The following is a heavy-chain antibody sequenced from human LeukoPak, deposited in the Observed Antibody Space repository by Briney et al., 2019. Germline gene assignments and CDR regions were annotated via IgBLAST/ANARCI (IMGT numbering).Heavy chain of an antibody. Sequence: GSLRLSCAASGFTFSSYWMHWVRQAPGKGLVWVSRLNADGSSRDYADSVKGRFTISRDNAKNTLYLQMNSLRADDTAIYYCARDGNTFFANWGQGTLVTVSS. J-gene: IGHJ4*02. CDR1: GFTFSSYW. CDR2: LNADGSSR. V-gene: IGHV3-74*01. CDR3: ARDGNTFFAN.